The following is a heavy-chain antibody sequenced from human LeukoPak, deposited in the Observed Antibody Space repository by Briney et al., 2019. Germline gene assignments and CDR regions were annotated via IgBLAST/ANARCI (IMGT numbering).Heavy chain of an antibody. V-gene: IGHV3-74*01. CDR1: GFTFSTYW. CDR3: GRDLAAGS. J-gene: IGHJ5*02. CDR2: VNPDGSTT. D-gene: IGHD6-13*01. Sequence: GGSLRLSCAASGFTFSTYWMHWVRQAPGKGLVWVSRVNPDGSTTNYADSVKGRFTISRDNAKNTLYLQMNCLRAEDTAVYYCGRDLAAGSWGQGTLVTVSS.